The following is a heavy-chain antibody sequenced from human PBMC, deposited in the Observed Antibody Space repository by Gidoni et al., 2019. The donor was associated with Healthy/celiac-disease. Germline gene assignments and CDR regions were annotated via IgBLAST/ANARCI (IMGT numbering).Heavy chain of an antibody. V-gene: IGHV4-34*01. CDR2: INHSGST. CDR3: ARGRKYCSSTSCYRSGYYYYYMDV. D-gene: IGHD2-2*02. Sequence: QVQLQQWGAGLLKPSETLSLTCAVYGGSFSGYYWSWIRQPPGKGLEWLGEINHSGSTNYNPSLTSRVTISVDTSKNQFSLKLSSVTAADTAVYYCARGRKYCSSTSCYRSGYYYYYMDVWGKGTTVTVSS. CDR1: GGSFSGYY. J-gene: IGHJ6*03.